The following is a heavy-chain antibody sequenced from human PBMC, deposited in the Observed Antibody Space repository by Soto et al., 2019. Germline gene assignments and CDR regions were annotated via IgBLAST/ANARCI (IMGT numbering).Heavy chain of an antibody. CDR3: ARSRVFIAVAGMANYYYYYGMDV. CDR2: INPSGGST. J-gene: IGHJ6*02. Sequence: ASVKVSCKASGYTFTSYYMHWVRQAPGQGLEWMGIINPSGGSTSYAQKFQGRVTMTRDTSKNQLSLQLNSLTPGDTAVYYCARSRVFIAVAGMANYYYYYGMDVWGQGTTVTVSS. D-gene: IGHD6-19*01. CDR1: GYTFTSYY. V-gene: IGHV1-46*01.